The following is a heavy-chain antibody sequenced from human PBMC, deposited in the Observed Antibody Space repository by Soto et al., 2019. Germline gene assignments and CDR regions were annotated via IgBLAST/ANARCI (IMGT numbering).Heavy chain of an antibody. J-gene: IGHJ5*02. D-gene: IGHD1-26*01. CDR1: GGSISSYY. V-gene: IGHV4-59*01. CDR3: ARVWIVGATMWFDP. CDR2: IYYSGST. Sequence: SETLSLTCIVSGGSISSYYWSWIRQPPGKGLEWIGYIYYSGSTNYNPSLKSRVTISVDTSKNQFSLKLSSVTAADTAVYCCARVWIVGATMWFDPWGQGTLVTVSS.